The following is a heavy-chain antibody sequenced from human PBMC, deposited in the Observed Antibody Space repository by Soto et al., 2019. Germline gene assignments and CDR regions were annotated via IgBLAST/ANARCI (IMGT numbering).Heavy chain of an antibody. CDR3: ARGHSSGYYATNAFDI. CDR2: IYYSGST. J-gene: IGHJ3*02. CDR1: GGSISSGGYY. Sequence: SETLSLTCTVSGGSISSGGYYWSWIRQHPGKGLEWIGYIYYSGSTYYNPSLKSRVTISVDTSKNQFSLKLSSVTAADTAVYYCARGHSSGYYATNAFDIWGQGTMVTVS. V-gene: IGHV4-31*03. D-gene: IGHD3-22*01.